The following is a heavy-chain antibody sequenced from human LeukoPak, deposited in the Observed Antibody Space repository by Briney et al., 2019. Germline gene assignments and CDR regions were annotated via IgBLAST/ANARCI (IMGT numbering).Heavy chain of an antibody. D-gene: IGHD5-12*01. Sequence: ASVKVSCKASGGTFSSYAISWVRQAPGQGLEWMGGIIPIFGTANYAQKFQGRVTITADKSSTTVYMELSSLRSEDTAVYYCARGVEGAYSGDYWGQGTLVTVSS. CDR2: IIPIFGTA. V-gene: IGHV1-69*06. J-gene: IGHJ4*02. CDR1: GGTFSSYA. CDR3: ARGVEGAYSGDY.